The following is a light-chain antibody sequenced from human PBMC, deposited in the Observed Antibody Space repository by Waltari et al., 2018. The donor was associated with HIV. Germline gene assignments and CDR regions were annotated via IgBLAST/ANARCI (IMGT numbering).Light chain of an antibody. V-gene: IGLV2-14*01. Sequence: QSALTQPASVSGSPGQSITISCTGTSSDAGGYNNVSWYQQNPGKAPQLMIYEASTRPSGVSTRFSGSKSGNTASLTISGLQAEVEADYYCSSYTSSSTVVFGGGTKLTVL. CDR2: EAS. J-gene: IGLJ2*01. CDR3: SSYTSSSTVV. CDR1: SSDAGGYNN.